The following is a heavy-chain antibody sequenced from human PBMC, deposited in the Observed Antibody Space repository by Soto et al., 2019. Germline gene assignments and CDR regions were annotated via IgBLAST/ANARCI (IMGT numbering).Heavy chain of an antibody. CDR2: ISYDGSNK. D-gene: IGHD2-15*01. J-gene: IGHJ4*02. Sequence: GGSLRLSCAASGFTFSSYGMHWVRQAPGKGLEWVAVISYDGSNKYYADSVKGRFTISGDNSKNTLYLQMNSLRAEDTAVYYCAKDRPIYCSGGSCYYFDYWGQGTLVTVSS. CDR3: AKDRPIYCSGGSCYYFDY. V-gene: IGHV3-30*18. CDR1: GFTFSSYG.